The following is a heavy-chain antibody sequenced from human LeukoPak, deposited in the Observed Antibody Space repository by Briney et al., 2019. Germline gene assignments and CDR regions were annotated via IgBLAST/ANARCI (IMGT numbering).Heavy chain of an antibody. CDR3: ARDYRDSAFDI. V-gene: IGHV3-30*03. D-gene: IGHD1-26*01. Sequence: GRSLRLSCAASGFTLSSFGMHWVRQAPGKGLEWVAVISLDGSQKYYADSVKGRFTVSRDNSRNTLYLQMNSLRPDDTAVYYCARDYRDSAFDIWGQGTMVTVSS. CDR2: ISLDGSQK. CDR1: GFTLSSFG. J-gene: IGHJ3*02.